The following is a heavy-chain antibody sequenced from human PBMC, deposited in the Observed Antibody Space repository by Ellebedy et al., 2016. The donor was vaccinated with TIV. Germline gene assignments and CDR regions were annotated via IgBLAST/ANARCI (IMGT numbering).Heavy chain of an antibody. CDR2: ISGSGSPM. CDR3: ARVPVLAAAGTTDY. Sequence: GESLKISCAASGFTFSDYYMSWFRQAPGKGLEWVSYISGSGSPMYYADSVKGRFTISRDNPKNSLYLQMNSLRAEDTAIYYCARVPVLAAAGTTDYWGQGTLVTVSS. J-gene: IGHJ4*02. CDR1: GFTFSDYY. D-gene: IGHD6-13*01. V-gene: IGHV3-11*01.